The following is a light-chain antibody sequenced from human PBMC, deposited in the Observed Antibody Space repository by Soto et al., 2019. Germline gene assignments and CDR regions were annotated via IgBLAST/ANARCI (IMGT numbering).Light chain of an antibody. CDR2: GAS. V-gene: IGKV3-20*01. CDR1: RSVDTD. CDR3: QQYGSSGT. Sequence: EILMTQSPATLSVSQGDSATLSCRASRSVDTDLAWYQQKPGQAPRLLIYGASNRATGIPDRFSGSGSGTDFTLTISRLEPEDFAVYYCQQYGSSGTFGQGTKVDIK. J-gene: IGKJ1*01.